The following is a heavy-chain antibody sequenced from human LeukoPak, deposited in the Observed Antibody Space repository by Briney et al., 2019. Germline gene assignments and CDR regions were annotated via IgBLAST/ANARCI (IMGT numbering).Heavy chain of an antibody. V-gene: IGHV4-4*09. CDR2: IYTSGST. CDR3: ARGIYSMVRGVPNWFDP. CDR1: GGSISSYY. J-gene: IGHJ5*02. Sequence: SETLSLTCTVSGGSISSYYWSWIRQPPGKGLEWIGYIYTSGSTNYNPSLKSRVTISVDTSKNQFSLKLSSVTAADTAVYYRARGIYSMVRGVPNWFDPWGQGTLVTVSS. D-gene: IGHD3-10*01.